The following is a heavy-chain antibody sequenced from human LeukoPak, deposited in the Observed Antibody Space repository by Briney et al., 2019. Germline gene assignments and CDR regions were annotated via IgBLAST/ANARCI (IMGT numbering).Heavy chain of an antibody. CDR2: INHSGST. V-gene: IGHV4-34*01. D-gene: IGHD4-11*01. CDR1: GGSFSGYY. Sequence: PSETLSLTCAVYGGSFSGYYWSWIRQPPGKGLEWIGEINHSGSTNYNPSLKSRVTISVDTSKNQFSLKLSSVTAADTAVYYCARGDEESYSNYVDDAFDIWGQGTMVTVSS. J-gene: IGHJ3*02. CDR3: ARGDEESYSNYVDDAFDI.